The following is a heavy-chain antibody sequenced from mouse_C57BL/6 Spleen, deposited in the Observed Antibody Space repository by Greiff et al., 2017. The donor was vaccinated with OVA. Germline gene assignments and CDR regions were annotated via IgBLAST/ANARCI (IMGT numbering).Heavy chain of an antibody. CDR1: GFSLTSYG. CDR3: ARHDSSGYDYFDY. Sequence: VHLVESGPGLVAPSQSLSITCTVSGFSLTSYGVHWVRQPPGKGLEWLVVIWSDGSTTYNSALKSRLSISKDNSKSQVFLKMNSLQTDDTAMYYCARHDSSGYDYFDYWGQGTTLTVSS. V-gene: IGHV2-6-1*01. D-gene: IGHD3-2*02. CDR2: IWSDGST. J-gene: IGHJ2*01.